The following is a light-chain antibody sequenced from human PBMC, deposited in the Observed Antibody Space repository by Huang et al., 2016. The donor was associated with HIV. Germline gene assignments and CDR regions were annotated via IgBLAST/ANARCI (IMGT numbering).Light chain of an antibody. CDR3: QHYSNWPPLT. CDR2: GAS. CDR1: QSIGTN. Sequence: IILTQSPATLSVSPGEGATLSCRASQSIGTNLAWDQQGPGQAPRRRVYGASTRATGVPVRFSGSGSGTQFNLTLSSLQSEDFATYYCQHYSNWPPLTFGGGTKVDI. J-gene: IGKJ4*01. V-gene: IGKV3-15*01.